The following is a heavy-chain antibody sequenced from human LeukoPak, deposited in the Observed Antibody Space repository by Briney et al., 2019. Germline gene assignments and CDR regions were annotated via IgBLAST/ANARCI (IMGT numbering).Heavy chain of an antibody. CDR3: ARSPPRYDARFFDY. D-gene: IGHD3-16*01. Sequence: GGSLRLSCAASGFSVRTTYMSWVRQAPGKGLEWVSVLYTGGGTDHADSVKGRFTISRDNSKNTLYLQMNSLRAEDSAVYYCARSPPRYDARFFDYWGQGTLVIVSS. CDR1: GFSVRTTY. V-gene: IGHV3-53*01. J-gene: IGHJ4*02. CDR2: LYTGGGT.